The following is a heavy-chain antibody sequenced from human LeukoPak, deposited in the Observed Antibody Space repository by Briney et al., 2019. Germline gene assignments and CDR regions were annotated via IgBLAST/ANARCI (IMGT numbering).Heavy chain of an antibody. D-gene: IGHD5-18*01. J-gene: IGHJ4*02. Sequence: SETLSLTCTVSGGSISSSSYYWGWIRQPPGKGLEWIGSIYYSGSTYYNPSLKSRVTISVDTSKNQFSLKLSSVTAADTAVYYCARDRTDTAMVTSYYFDYWGQGTLVTVST. V-gene: IGHV4-39*07. CDR2: IYYSGST. CDR3: ARDRTDTAMVTSYYFDY. CDR1: GGSISSSSYY.